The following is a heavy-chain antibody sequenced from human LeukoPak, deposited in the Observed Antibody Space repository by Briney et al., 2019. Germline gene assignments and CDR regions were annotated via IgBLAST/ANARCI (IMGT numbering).Heavy chain of an antibody. CDR3: ARDLRHYYDSRQTGMRY. Sequence: GASVKASCKALGYTFTSYAMNWVRQAPGQGLEWMGWINTNTGNPTYAQGFTGRFVFSLDTSVSTAYLQISSLKAEDTAVYYCARDLRHYYDSRQTGMRYWGQGTLVTVSS. CDR2: INTNTGNP. V-gene: IGHV7-4-1*02. J-gene: IGHJ4*02. CDR1: GYTFTSYA. D-gene: IGHD3-22*01.